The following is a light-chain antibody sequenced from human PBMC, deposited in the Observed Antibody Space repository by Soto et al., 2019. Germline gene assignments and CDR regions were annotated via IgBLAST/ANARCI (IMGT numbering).Light chain of an antibody. CDR3: LQFDISPLYT. CDR1: QSVSSSS. V-gene: IGKV3-20*01. CDR2: GAS. J-gene: IGKJ2*01. Sequence: EIVLTQSPGTLSLSPGERATLSCRASQSVSSSSLTWYQQKPGQAPRLLIYGASTRATGIPDRFSGSGSGTDFSLTISRLEPADFAVYYCLQFDISPLYTFGQGTKVDSK.